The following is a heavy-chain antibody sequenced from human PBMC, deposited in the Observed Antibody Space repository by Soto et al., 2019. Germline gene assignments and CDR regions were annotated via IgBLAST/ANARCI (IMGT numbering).Heavy chain of an antibody. D-gene: IGHD3-16*01. J-gene: IGHJ3*02. CDR3: AGDRAIMIRGSPDALDI. CDR2: IWDVGSNE. CDR1: GFTFSSYG. Sequence: QVQLVESGGGVVQPGGSLRLSCVTSGFTFSSYGMHWVRQAPGKGLEWVAGIWDVGSNEYYAESVRSRFTISRDNSKNAVSLQLYSLRSEDAAVYYCAGDRAIMIRGSPDALDIWGPGTMVT. V-gene: IGHV3-33*01.